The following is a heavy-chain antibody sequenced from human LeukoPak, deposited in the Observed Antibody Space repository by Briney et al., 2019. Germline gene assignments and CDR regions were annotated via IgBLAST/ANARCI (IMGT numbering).Heavy chain of an antibody. CDR2: IISIFGTA. CDR1: GGTFSSYA. CDR3: ARDKYYDFWSGYREYYFDY. J-gene: IGHJ4*02. D-gene: IGHD3-3*01. Sequence: SVKVSCKASGGTFSSYAISWVRQAPGQGLEWMGGIISIFGTANYAQKFQGRVTITADESTSTAYMELSSLRSEDTAVYYCARDKYYDFWSGYREYYFDYWGQGTLVTVSS. V-gene: IGHV1-69*01.